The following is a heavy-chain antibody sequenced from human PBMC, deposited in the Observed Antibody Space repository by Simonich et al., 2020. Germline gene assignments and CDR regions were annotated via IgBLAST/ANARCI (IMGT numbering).Heavy chain of an antibody. Sequence: QVQLVESGGGVVQPGRSLRLSCAASGFTFSSYAMHWVRQAPGKGLEWGEVISYDGINKYSADSVKGRFTISRDNSKNTLYLQMNSLRAEDTAVYYCARDGERYCGGDCYSYFDYWGQGTLVTVSS. CDR1: GFTFSSYA. D-gene: IGHD2-21*02. CDR2: ISYDGINK. V-gene: IGHV3-30*07. J-gene: IGHJ4*02. CDR3: ARDGERYCGGDCYSYFDY.